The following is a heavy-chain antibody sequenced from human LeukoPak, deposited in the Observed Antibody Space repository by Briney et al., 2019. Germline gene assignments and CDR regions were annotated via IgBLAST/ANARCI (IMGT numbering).Heavy chain of an antibody. J-gene: IGHJ6*02. CDR3: ARVTGSGYQLPTYYYGMDV. V-gene: IGHV3-33*01. CDR1: GFTFSSYG. Sequence: GGSLRLSCAASGFTFSSYGMHWGRQAPGNGLKGVAVIWYDGSNKYYADSVKGRFTISRDNSKNTLYLQMNSLRAEDTAVYYCARVTGSGYQLPTYYYGMDVWGQGTTVTVSS. CDR2: IWYDGSNK. D-gene: IGHD2-2*01.